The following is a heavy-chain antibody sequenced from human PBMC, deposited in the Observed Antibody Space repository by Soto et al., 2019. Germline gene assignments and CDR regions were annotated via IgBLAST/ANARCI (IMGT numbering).Heavy chain of an antibody. Sequence: ETLSLTCAVSGYSISSGYYWGWIRQPPGKGLEWIGTIYYSGSTFYNPSLRSRVTISVDTSKNHFSLKVSFVTAADTALYFCARVPRGFSGYDSGGFDYWGQGALVSVSS. V-gene: IGHV4-38-2*01. J-gene: IGHJ4*02. D-gene: IGHD5-12*01. CDR2: IYYSGST. CDR1: GYSISSGYY. CDR3: ARVPRGFSGYDSGGFDY.